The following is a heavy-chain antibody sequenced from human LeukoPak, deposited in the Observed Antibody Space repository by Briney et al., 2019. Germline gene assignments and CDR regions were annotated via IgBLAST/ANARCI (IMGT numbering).Heavy chain of an antibody. CDR1: GGSISSSSYY. J-gene: IGHJ4*02. CDR3: AREYAMSFDY. D-gene: IGHD2-8*01. Sequence: SETLSLTCTVSGGSISSSSYYWGWIRQPPGKGLEWIGSIYYSGSTYYNPSLKSRVTISVDKSKNQFSLKLSSVTAADTAVYYCAREYAMSFDYWGQGTLVTVSS. V-gene: IGHV4-39*07. CDR2: IYYSGST.